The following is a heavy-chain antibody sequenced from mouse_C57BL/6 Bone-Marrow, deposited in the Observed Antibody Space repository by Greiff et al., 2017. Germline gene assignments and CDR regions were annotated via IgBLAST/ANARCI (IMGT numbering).Heavy chain of an antibody. CDR2: ISNLAYSI. V-gene: IGHV5-15*01. D-gene: IGHD1-1*01. Sequence: EVMLVESGGGLVQPGGSLKLSCAASGFTFSDYGMAWVRQAPRKGPEWVAFISNLAYSIYYADTVTGRFTISRENAKNTLYLAMSSLRSEDTAMYYCARRSYGSSYGYFDVWGTGTTVTVSS. CDR1: GFTFSDYG. CDR3: ARRSYGSSYGYFDV. J-gene: IGHJ1*03.